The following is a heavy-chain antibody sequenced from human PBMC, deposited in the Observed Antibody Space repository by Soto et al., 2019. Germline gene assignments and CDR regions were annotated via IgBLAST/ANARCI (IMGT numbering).Heavy chain of an antibody. Sequence: TSETLSLTCTVSGGSVSSGSYYWSWIRQPPGKGLEWIGYIYYSGSTNYNPSLKSRVTISVDTSKNQFSLKLSSVTAADTAVYYCARGTGYYGSGSYYYYYGMDVWGQGTTVTVSS. CDR3: ARGTGYYGSGSYYYYYGMDV. CDR1: GGSVSSGSYY. D-gene: IGHD3-10*01. CDR2: IYYSGST. V-gene: IGHV4-61*01. J-gene: IGHJ6*02.